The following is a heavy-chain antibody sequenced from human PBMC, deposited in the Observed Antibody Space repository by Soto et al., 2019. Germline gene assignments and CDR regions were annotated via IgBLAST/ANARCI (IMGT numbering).Heavy chain of an antibody. J-gene: IGHJ6*02. Sequence: QVQLVQSGAEVKKPGSSMKVSCKASGGTFSSYAISWVRQAPGQGLEWMGGIIPIFGTANYAQKFQGRVTITADESTSTAYMELSSLRSEDTAVYYCARASGIAAAGDYYYGMDVWGQGTTVTVSS. CDR3: ARASGIAAAGDYYYGMDV. CDR1: GGTFSSYA. D-gene: IGHD6-13*01. CDR2: IIPIFGTA. V-gene: IGHV1-69*01.